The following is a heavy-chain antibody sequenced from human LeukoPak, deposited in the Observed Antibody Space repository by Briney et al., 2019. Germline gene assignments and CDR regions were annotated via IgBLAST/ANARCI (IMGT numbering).Heavy chain of an antibody. Sequence: SVTVSCKASGGTFNNYVISWVRQAPGQGVEWMGGIIPVFGTAHYGQNFQGRVTITTDEFTRTVYMESIRLRSEDTAVYYCARDLGKGNLGDSWGQGTLVTVSS. CDR2: IIPVFGTA. D-gene: IGHD2-21*01. CDR1: GGTFNNYV. CDR3: ARDLGKGNLGDS. J-gene: IGHJ5*02. V-gene: IGHV1-69*05.